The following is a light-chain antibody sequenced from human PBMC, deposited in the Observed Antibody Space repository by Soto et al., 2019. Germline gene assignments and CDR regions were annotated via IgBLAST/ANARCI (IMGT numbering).Light chain of an antibody. CDR2: WAS. CDR1: QSVLYSSSNKNY. V-gene: IGKV4-1*01. Sequence: DIVMTQSPDSLAVSLGERATMDCKSSQSVLYSSSNKNYLVWYQQKPGQPPRLLIYWASTRESGVPDRFSGSGSGTDFTLTISSLQAEDVAVYYCQQYYNTPLTFGGGTKV. CDR3: QQYYNTPLT. J-gene: IGKJ4*01.